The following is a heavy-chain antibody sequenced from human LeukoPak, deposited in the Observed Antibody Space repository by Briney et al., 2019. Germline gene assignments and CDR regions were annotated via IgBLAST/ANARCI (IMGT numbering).Heavy chain of an antibody. CDR3: ARDRSNWYHFDY. J-gene: IGHJ4*02. CDR1: GLIFSSYS. D-gene: IGHD6-13*01. Sequence: GGSLRLSCAVSGLIFSSYSMNWVRQAPGKGLEWVSSISRSSTYIHYADSVKGRFTISRDNAKNSLYLQMNSLRAEDTAVYYCARDRSNWYHFDYWGQGTLVTVSS. V-gene: IGHV3-21*01. CDR2: ISRSSTYI.